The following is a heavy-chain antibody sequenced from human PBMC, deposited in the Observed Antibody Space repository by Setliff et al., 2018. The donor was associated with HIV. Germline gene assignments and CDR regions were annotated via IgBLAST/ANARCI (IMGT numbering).Heavy chain of an antibody. J-gene: IGHJ3*01. Sequence: SETLSLTCTVSGGSISTYYWSWIRQPPGKGLEWIGSIYFTGSSDNNPSLKSRVTLSVDTFKHQFSLKLSSVTAADTAVYYCARVQMAYAAFDVWGQGTMVTVSS. V-gene: IGHV4-59*01. CDR3: ARVQMAYAAFDV. CDR2: IYFTGSS. CDR1: GGSISTYY. D-gene: IGHD4-17*01.